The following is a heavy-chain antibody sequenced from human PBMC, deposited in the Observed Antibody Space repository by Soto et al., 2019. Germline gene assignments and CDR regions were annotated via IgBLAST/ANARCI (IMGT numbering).Heavy chain of an antibody. CDR1: GGSISSYY. D-gene: IGHD5-12*01. V-gene: IGHV4-59*01. CDR2: IYYSGST. CDR3: ARERGYSGYAQYNWFDP. Sequence: SETLSLTCTVSGGSISSYYWSWIRQPPGKGLEWIGYIYYSGSTNYNPSLKSRVTISVDTSKNQFSLKLSSVTAADTAVYYCARERGYSGYAQYNWFDPWGQGTLVTVSS. J-gene: IGHJ5*02.